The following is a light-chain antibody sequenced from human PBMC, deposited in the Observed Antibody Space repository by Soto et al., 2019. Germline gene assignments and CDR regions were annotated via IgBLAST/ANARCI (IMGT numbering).Light chain of an antibody. CDR1: QGIRNY. Sequence: AIQMTQSPSSLSASVGYRVTITCPVSQGIRNYLGWYQQKPGKAPKLLIYAASSLQSGVPSRFSGSGSGTDFTLTISSLQTEDFATYYCIQDYNYPYTFGKGTKVDIK. CDR2: AAS. V-gene: IGKV1-6*01. J-gene: IGKJ2*01. CDR3: IQDYNYPYT.